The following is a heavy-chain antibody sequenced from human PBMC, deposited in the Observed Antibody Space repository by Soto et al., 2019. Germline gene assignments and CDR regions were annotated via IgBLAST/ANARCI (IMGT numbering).Heavy chain of an antibody. CDR2: ISYDGSNK. CDR1: GFTFSSYA. D-gene: IGHD2-8*01. V-gene: IGHV3-30-3*01. Sequence: GGSLRLSCAASGFTFSSYAMHWVRQAPGKGLEWVAVISYDGSNKYYADSVKGRFTISRDNSKNTLYLQMNSLRAEDTAVYYCARDRQAVYAHGHYYYYGMDVWGQGTTVTVSS. J-gene: IGHJ6*02. CDR3: ARDRQAVYAHGHYYYYGMDV.